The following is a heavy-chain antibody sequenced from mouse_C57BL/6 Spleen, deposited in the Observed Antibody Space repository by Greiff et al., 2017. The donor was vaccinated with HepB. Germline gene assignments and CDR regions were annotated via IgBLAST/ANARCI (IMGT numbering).Heavy chain of an antibody. J-gene: IGHJ2*01. CDR3: ARDRDGYLDY. V-gene: IGHV3-6*01. CDR2: ISYDGSN. CDR1: GYSITSGYY. Sequence: EVKLQESGPGLVKPSQSLSLTCSVTGYSITSGYYWNWIRQFPGNKLEWMGYISYDGSNNYNPSLKNRISITRDTSQNQFFLQLNSVTTEDTATYYCARDRDGYLDYWGQGTTLTVSS. D-gene: IGHD2-3*01.